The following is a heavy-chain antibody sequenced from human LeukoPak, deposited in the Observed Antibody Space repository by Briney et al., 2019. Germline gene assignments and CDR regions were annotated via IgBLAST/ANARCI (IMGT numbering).Heavy chain of an antibody. Sequence: PSETLSLTCAVYGGTFSGYYWSWIRQPPGKGREWIGAINHSGSTNYNPSLKSRVTISVDTSKNQFSLKLSSVTAADTAVYYCARGAPIRVAVAATFDPWGQGTLVTVPS. CDR3: ARGAPIRVAVAATFDP. V-gene: IGHV4-34*01. CDR1: GGTFSGYY. D-gene: IGHD6-19*01. J-gene: IGHJ5*02. CDR2: INHSGST.